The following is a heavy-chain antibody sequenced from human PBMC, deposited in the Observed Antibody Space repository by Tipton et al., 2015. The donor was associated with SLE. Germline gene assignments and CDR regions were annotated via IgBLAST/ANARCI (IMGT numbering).Heavy chain of an antibody. CDR1: GGSVSSGRYY. CDR3: ARDVGDYDGPLGLDY. D-gene: IGHD2-21*02. Sequence: TLSLTCTVSGGSVSSGRYYWSWIRQPPGKGLEWIGYIYKSGGTNYNPSFKSRVTISIDTSRNQFSLKLSSVTAADTAVYSCARDVGDYDGPLGLDYWGRGTLVTVSS. CDR2: IYKSGGT. V-gene: IGHV4-61*01. J-gene: IGHJ4*02.